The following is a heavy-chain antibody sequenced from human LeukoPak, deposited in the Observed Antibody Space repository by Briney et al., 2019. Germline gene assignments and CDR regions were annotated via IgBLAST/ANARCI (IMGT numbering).Heavy chain of an antibody. D-gene: IGHD3-16*01. V-gene: IGHV3-64D*06. CDR3: VKEAEQMPWGSLDY. CDR2: ISSNGGST. Sequence: SGGSLRLSCSASVFTFSSYSMHWVRQAPGKGLEYVSAISSNGGSTYYADSVKGRFTVSRDNSKNTLYLQMSSLRAEDTAVYYCVKEAEQMPWGSLDYWGQGTLVTASS. CDR1: VFTFSSYS. J-gene: IGHJ4*02.